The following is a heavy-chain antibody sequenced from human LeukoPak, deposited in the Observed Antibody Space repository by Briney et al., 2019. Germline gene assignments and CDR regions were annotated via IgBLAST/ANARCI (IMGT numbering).Heavy chain of an antibody. D-gene: IGHD3-22*01. CDR2: ISSSSSTI. J-gene: IGHJ3*02. CDR3: ARDRRRMIVVPNDAFDI. Sequence: PGGSLRLSCAASGFTVSSNYMNWVRQAPGKGLEWVSYISSSSSTIYYADSVKGRFTISRDNAKNSLYLQMNSLRAEDTAVYYCARDRRRMIVVPNDAFDIWGQGTMVTVSS. V-gene: IGHV3-48*01. CDR1: GFTVSSNY.